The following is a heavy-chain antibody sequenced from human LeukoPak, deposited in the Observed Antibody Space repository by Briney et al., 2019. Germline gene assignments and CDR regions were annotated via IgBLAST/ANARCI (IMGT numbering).Heavy chain of an antibody. J-gene: IGHJ5*02. V-gene: IGHV3-21*04. CDR3: AKSSPPPLRS. CDR1: GFTLSSYS. CDR2: ITRSSIYI. Sequence: GGSLRLSCAASGFTLSSYSMNWVRRAPGKGLEWVSCITRSSIYIYYADSVKGRFTISRDNAKNTLYLQMNSLRAEDTAVYYCAKSSPPPLRSWGQGTLVTVSS.